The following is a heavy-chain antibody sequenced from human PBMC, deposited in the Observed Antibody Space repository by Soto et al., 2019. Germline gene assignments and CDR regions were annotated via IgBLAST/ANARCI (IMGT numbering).Heavy chain of an antibody. CDR2: IYHSGST. CDR3: VRGGYSGYDYLYYYGMDV. V-gene: IGHV4-30-2*01. D-gene: IGHD5-12*01. Sequence: QLQLQESGSGLVKPSQTLSLTCAVSGGSISSGGYSWSWIRQPPGKGLEWIGYIYHSGSTYYNPSLKSRVTISVDRSKNQFSLKLSSVTAADTAVYYCVRGGYSGYDYLYYYGMDVWGQGTTVTVSS. J-gene: IGHJ6*02. CDR1: GGSISSGGYS.